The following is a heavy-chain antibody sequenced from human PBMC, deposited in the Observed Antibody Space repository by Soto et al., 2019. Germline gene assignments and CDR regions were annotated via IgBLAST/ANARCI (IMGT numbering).Heavy chain of an antibody. CDR3: AKRIAVAVGYYYYYGMDV. CDR1: GFTFSSYA. CDR2: ISGSGGST. D-gene: IGHD6-19*01. J-gene: IGHJ6*02. V-gene: IGHV3-23*01. Sequence: GGSLRLSCAASGFTFSSYAMSWVRQAPGKGLEWVSAISGSGGSTYYADSVKGRFTISRDNSKNTLYLQMNSLRAEDTAVYYCAKRIAVAVGYYYYYGMDVWGQRTTVTVSS.